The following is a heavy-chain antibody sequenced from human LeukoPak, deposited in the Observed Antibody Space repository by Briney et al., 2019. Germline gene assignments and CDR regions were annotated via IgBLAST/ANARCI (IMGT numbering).Heavy chain of an antibody. CDR2: IVVGSGNT. CDR1: GFTFTSSA. V-gene: IGHV1-58*01. D-gene: IGHD3-22*01. Sequence: SVKVSCKASGFTFTSSAVQWVRQARGQRLEWIGWIVVGSGNTNYAQKFQERVTITRDMSTSTAYMELNSLRSEDTAVYYCAAAPPYYYDSSGSLHLRLGMDVWGQGTTVTVSS. CDR3: AAAPPYYYDSSGSLHLRLGMDV. J-gene: IGHJ6*02.